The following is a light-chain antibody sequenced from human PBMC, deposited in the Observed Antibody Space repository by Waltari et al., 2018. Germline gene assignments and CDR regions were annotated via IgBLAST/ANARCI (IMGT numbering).Light chain of an antibody. J-gene: IGLJ3*02. CDR1: GEYSAYA. CDR3: QSWGTGIQV. CDR2: VNSDGSH. V-gene: IGLV4-69*01. Sequence: LVLTQSPSASASLGASVKPTFSLPGEYSAYAIAWHQQQPLKGPRYLMTVNSDGSHKKGDGIAERFLGSSSDLDRYLIVSRLQSDDEADYFCQSWGTGIQVFGSGTKLTVL.